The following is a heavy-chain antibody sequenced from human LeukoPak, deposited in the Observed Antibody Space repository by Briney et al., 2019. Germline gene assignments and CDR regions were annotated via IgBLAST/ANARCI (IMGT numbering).Heavy chain of an antibody. CDR1: GFTFSASA. CDR3: TRLNGYEGSFGY. D-gene: IGHD3-22*01. V-gene: IGHV3-73*01. CDR2: IRSKANSYAT. Sequence: GGSMRPSCAASGFTFSASATDWDRHVSGNGLEWVGRIRSKANSYATAYAASVKGRFTISRDDSKNTAYLQMNSLKTEDTAVYYCTRLNGYEGSFGYWGQGTLVTVSS. J-gene: IGHJ4*02.